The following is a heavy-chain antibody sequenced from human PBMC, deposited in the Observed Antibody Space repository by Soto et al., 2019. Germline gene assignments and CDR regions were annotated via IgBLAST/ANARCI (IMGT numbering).Heavy chain of an antibody. CDR1: GYTFTRSG. Sequence: ASVKVSCKASGYTFTRSGISWVRQAPGQGLEWMGWISTYNGDTNYAQTFQGRVTMTTDTSTSTVHMDVRSLRSDDTAAYYCAREGVAPYYYYGMDVWGQ. CDR2: ISTYNGDT. D-gene: IGHD5-12*01. J-gene: IGHJ6*02. CDR3: AREGVAPYYYYGMDV. V-gene: IGHV1-18*01.